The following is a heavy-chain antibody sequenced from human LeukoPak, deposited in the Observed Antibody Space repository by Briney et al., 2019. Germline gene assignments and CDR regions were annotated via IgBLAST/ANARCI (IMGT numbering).Heavy chain of an antibody. CDR2: IYYSGST. CDR3: ARDRALYCSSTSCYVYGMDV. D-gene: IGHD2-2*01. CDR1: GGSISSGGYY. V-gene: IGHV4-31*03. J-gene: IGHJ6*04. Sequence: PSQTLSLTCTVSGGSISSGGYYWSWIRQHPGKGLEWIGYIYYSGSTYYNPSLKSRVTISVDTSKKQFSLKLSSVTAADTAVYYCARDRALYCSSTSCYVYGMDVWGKGTTVTVSS.